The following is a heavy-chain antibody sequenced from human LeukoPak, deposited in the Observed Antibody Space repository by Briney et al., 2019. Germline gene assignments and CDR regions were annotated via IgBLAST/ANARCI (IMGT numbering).Heavy chain of an antibody. D-gene: IGHD6-13*01. Sequence: GSLRLSCAASGFTFSSYAMHWVRQAPGKGLEWVAVTSYDGSNKYYADSVKGRFTISRDNSKNTLYLQMNSLRAEDTAVYYCARAGYSSSWYVGAFDYWGQGTLVTVSS. V-gene: IGHV3-30-3*01. J-gene: IGHJ4*02. CDR2: TSYDGSNK. CDR3: ARAGYSSSWYVGAFDY. CDR1: GFTFSSYA.